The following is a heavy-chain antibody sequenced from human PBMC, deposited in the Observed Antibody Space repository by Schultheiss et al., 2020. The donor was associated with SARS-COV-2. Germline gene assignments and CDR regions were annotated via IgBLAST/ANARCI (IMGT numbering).Heavy chain of an antibody. J-gene: IGHJ4*02. CDR2: IYSGGST. V-gene: IGHV3-53*01. CDR3: ARLGGSYLLPFDY. D-gene: IGHD1-26*01. Sequence: GGSLRLSCAASAFTFSSYSMNWVRQAPGKGLEWVSVIYSGGSTYYADSVKGRFTISRDNSKNTLYLQMNSLRAEDTAVYYCARLGGSYLLPFDYWGQGTLVTVFS. CDR1: AFTFSSYS.